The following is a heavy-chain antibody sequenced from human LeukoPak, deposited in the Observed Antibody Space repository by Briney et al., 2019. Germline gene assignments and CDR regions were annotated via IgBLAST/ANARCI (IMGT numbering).Heavy chain of an antibody. J-gene: IGHJ4*02. Sequence: SETLSLTCTVSGGSISGSSYYWGWIRQPPGKGLEWIGSIYYSGNTYYNPSLKSRVTISVDTSKNQFSLKLSSVTAADTAVYYCASLQYSSGWPFDYWGQGTLVTVSS. D-gene: IGHD6-19*01. CDR1: GGSISGSSYY. CDR2: IYYSGNT. CDR3: ASLQYSSGWPFDY. V-gene: IGHV4-39*01.